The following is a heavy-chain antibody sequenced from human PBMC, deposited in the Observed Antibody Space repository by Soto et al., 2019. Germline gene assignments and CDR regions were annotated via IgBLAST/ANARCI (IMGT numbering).Heavy chain of an antibody. J-gene: IGHJ4*02. V-gene: IGHV3-23*01. CDR2: ISGSGGST. Sequence: AGGSLRLSCAASGFTFSSHSINWVRQAPGKGLEWVSAISGSGGSTYYADSVKGRFTISRDNSKNTLYLQMNSLRAEDTAVYYCAKDQVAAAGLFDYWGQGTLVTVSS. CDR1: GFTFSSHS. CDR3: AKDQVAAAGLFDY. D-gene: IGHD6-13*01.